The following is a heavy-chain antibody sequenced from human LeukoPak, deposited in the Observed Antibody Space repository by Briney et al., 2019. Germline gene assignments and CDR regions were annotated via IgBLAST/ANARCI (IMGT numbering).Heavy chain of an antibody. CDR2: IKEDGSEK. CDR3: ARPAHCSSTSCSAFDY. CDR1: GFTFSSYW. V-gene: IGHV3-7*01. D-gene: IGHD2-2*01. J-gene: IGHJ4*02. Sequence: GGSLRLSCAASGFTFSSYWMSWVRQAPGKGLEWAANIKEDGSEKYYVDSVKGRFTISRDNAKNSLYLQMNSLRAEDTAVYYCARPAHCSSTSCSAFDYWGQGTLVTVFS.